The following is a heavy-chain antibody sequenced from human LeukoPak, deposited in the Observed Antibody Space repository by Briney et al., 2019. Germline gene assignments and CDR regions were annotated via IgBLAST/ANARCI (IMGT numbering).Heavy chain of an antibody. J-gene: IGHJ4*02. CDR3: ATGDFDGPGPFDY. Sequence: ASVKVSCRVSRYTLTELSMHWVRQAPGKGLEWMGGFDPEDGETIYAQKFQGRVTMTEDTSTDTAYMELSSLRSEDTAVYYCATGDFDGPGPFDYWGQGTLVTVSS. CDR1: RYTLTELS. V-gene: IGHV1-24*01. D-gene: IGHD3-9*01. CDR2: FDPEDGET.